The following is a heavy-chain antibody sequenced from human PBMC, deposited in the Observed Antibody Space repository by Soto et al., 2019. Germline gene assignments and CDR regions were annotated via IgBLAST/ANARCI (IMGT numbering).Heavy chain of an antibody. CDR2: IYYSGST. CDR1: GGSISSYY. Sequence: SETLSLTCTVSGGSISSYYWSWIRQPPGKGLEWIGYIYYSGSTNYNPSLKSRVTISVDTSKNQFSLKLSSVTAADTAVYYCARRRLFIGPRAYYYYYMDVWGKGTTVTVSS. V-gene: IGHV4-59*08. J-gene: IGHJ6*03. D-gene: IGHD3-22*01. CDR3: ARRRLFIGPRAYYYYYMDV.